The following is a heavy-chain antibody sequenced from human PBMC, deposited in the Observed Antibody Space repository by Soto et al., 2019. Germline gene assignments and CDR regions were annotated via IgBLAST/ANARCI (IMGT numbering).Heavy chain of an antibody. V-gene: IGHV4-30-4*01. CDR1: GGSISSGDYY. J-gene: IGHJ4*02. CDR3: ARLYPGFDSHGEYYYFDV. CDR2: IYYSGST. D-gene: IGHD4-17*01. Sequence: PSETLSLTCTVSGGSISSGDYYWSWIRQPPGKGLEWIGYIYYSGSTYYNPSLKSRVTISIDTSKNQFSLKLSSVTAADTAVYYCARLYPGFDSHGEYYYFDVWGQGTMVTVSS.